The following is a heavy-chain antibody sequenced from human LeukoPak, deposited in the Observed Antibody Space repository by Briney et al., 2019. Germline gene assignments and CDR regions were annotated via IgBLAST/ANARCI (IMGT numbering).Heavy chain of an antibody. V-gene: IGHV1-2*06. J-gene: IGHJ6*03. CDR1: GYTFTRYY. D-gene: IGHD6-19*01. CDR2: INPNSGGT. CDR3: ARARAIAVAGRPYYYYYMDV. Sequence: ASVKVSCKASGYTFTRYYMHWVRQAPGHGLEWMGRINPNSGGTNYAQKFQGRVTMTRDTSISTAYMELSRLRSDDTAVYYCARARAIAVAGRPYYYYYMDVWGKGTTVTVSS.